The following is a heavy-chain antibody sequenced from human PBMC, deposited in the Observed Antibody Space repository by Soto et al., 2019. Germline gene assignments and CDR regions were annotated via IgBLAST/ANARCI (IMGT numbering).Heavy chain of an antibody. V-gene: IGHV4-4*02. J-gene: IGHJ4*02. D-gene: IGHD6-13*01. Sequence: QVQLQESGPGLVKPSGTLSLTCAVSGGSISTSNWWSWVRQPPGKGLEWIGEVYRTGSTNYNPSLESRLTISADKSKNQFSLKLASVPAADTAVYYCARARATIAAAAIFDCWGQGTLVTVSS. CDR3: ARARATIAAAAIFDC. CDR1: GGSISTSNW. CDR2: VYRTGST.